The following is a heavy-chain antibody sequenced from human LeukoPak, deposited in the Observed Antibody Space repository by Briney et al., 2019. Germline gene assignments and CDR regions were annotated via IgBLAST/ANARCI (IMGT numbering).Heavy chain of an antibody. CDR2: MNPNSGNT. CDR3: ASARGGDDYVWGRYRYDAFDI. Sequence: ASVKVSCKASGYTFTSYDINWVRQATGQVLEWMGWMNPNSGNTGYAQKFQGRVTMTRNTSISTAYMELSSLRSEDTAVYYCASARGGDDYVWGRYRYDAFDIWGQGTMVTVSS. J-gene: IGHJ3*02. V-gene: IGHV1-8*01. CDR1: GYTFTSYD. D-gene: IGHD3-16*02.